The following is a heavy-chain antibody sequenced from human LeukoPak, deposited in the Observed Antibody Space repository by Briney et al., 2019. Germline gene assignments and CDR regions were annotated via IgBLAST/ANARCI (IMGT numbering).Heavy chain of an antibody. CDR3: ASFATPRPPLVDY. J-gene: IGHJ4*02. CDR1: GFTFSSYS. D-gene: IGHD1-1*01. Sequence: GGSLRLSCAASGFTFSSYSMNWVRQAPGKGLEWVSYISSSSSTIYYADSVKGRFTISRDNAKNSLYLQMNSLRAEDTAVYYCASFATPRPPLVDYWGQGTLVTVSS. V-gene: IGHV3-48*01. CDR2: ISSSSSTI.